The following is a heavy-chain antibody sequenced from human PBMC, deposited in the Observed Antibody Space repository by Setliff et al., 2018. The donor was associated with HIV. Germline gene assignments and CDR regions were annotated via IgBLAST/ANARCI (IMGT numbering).Heavy chain of an antibody. CDR3: ARGTTPLGWFDP. V-gene: IGHV1-18*01. J-gene: IGHJ5*02. D-gene: IGHD2-2*01. CDR1: GYSFTSYG. Sequence: AAVKVSCKASGYSFTSYGVSWVRQAPGQGLEWMGWISAYNVNTNYAQKLQGRVTMTTDTSTSTAYMELRSLRSDDTAVYYCARGTTPLGWFDPWGQGTLVTVSS. CDR2: ISAYNVNT.